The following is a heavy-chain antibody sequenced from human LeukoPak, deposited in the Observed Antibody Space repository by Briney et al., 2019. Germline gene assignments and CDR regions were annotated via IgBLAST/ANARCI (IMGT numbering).Heavy chain of an antibody. V-gene: IGHV3-43*01. CDR1: GFTFDDYT. J-gene: IGHJ4*02. CDR3: AKDDSTDGYNYPDY. CDR2: ISWDGGST. D-gene: IGHD5-24*01. Sequence: GGSLRLSCAASGFTFDDYTMHWVRQAPGKGLEWVSLISWDGGSTYYADSVKGRFTISRDNSKNSLYLQTNSLRTEDTALYYCAKDDSTDGYNYPDYWGQGTLVTVSS.